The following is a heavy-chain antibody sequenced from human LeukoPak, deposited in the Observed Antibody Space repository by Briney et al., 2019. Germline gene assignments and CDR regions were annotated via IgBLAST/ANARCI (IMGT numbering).Heavy chain of an antibody. D-gene: IGHD5-18*01. Sequence: GGSLRLSRAASGFTFSSYEMNWVRQAPGKGLEWVSYISSSGSTIYYADSVKGRFTISRDNAKNSLYLQMNSLRAEDTAVYYCARNSYGSPGRFDYWGQGTLVTVSS. V-gene: IGHV3-48*03. J-gene: IGHJ4*02. CDR3: ARNSYGSPGRFDY. CDR1: GFTFSSYE. CDR2: ISSSGSTI.